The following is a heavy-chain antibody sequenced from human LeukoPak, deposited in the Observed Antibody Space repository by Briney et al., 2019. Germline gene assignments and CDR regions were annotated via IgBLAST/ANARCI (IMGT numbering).Heavy chain of an antibody. CDR3: ARSPLPDVGYFDY. J-gene: IGHJ4*02. Sequence: RGSLRLSCAASGFTVSSNYMSWVRQAPGKGLEWVSLIYSGGSTYYADSVKGRFTISRDNSKNTLYLRMDSLRAEDTAVYYCARSPLPDVGYFDYWGQGTLVTVSS. D-gene: IGHD1-26*01. CDR1: GFTVSSNY. CDR2: IYSGGST. V-gene: IGHV3-53*01.